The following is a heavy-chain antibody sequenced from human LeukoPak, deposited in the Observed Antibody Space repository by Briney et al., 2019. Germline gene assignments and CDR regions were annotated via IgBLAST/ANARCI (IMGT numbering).Heavy chain of an antibody. D-gene: IGHD4-17*01. CDR3: ARSDYGDYVKWYFDL. J-gene: IGHJ2*01. CDR1: GGSISSGGYY. V-gene: IGHV4-31*03. CDR2: IYYSGST. Sequence: PSQTLSLTCTVSGGSISSGGYYWSWIRQHPGKGLEWIGYIYYSGSTYYNPSLKSRVTISVDTSKNQFSLKLSSVTAADTAVYYCARSDYGDYVKWYFDLWGRGTLVTVSP.